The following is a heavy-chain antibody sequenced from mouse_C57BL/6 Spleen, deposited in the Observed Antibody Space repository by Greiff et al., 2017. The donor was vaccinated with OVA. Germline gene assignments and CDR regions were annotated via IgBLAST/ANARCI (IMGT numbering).Heavy chain of an antibody. CDR1: GFTFSNYW. V-gene: IGHV6-3*01. CDR3: TRGTLYYFDD. Sequence: EVMLVESGGGLVQPGGSMKLSCVASGFTFSNYWMNWVRQSPEKGLEWVAQIRLKSDNYATHYAESVKGRFTISRDNTKSSVYRQMNNLRAEDTRIYYCTRGTLYYFDDWGKGTTLTVTS. J-gene: IGHJ2*01. CDR2: IRLKSDNYAT.